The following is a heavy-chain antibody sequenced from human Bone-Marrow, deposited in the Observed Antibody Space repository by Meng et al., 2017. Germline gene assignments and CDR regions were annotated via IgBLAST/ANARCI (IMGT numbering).Heavy chain of an antibody. CDR2: ISAYNGNT. J-gene: IGHJ5*02. D-gene: IGHD4-17*01. CDR1: GYTFTSYD. Sequence: ASVKVSCKASGYTFTSYDIRWVRQAPGQGLEWMGWISAYNGNTNYAQKVQGRVTMTTDTSTSTAYMELRRLRSDDTAVYYCARPRGDHGDYNNWFDPWGQGTLVTVSS. V-gene: IGHV1-18*01. CDR3: ARPRGDHGDYNNWFDP.